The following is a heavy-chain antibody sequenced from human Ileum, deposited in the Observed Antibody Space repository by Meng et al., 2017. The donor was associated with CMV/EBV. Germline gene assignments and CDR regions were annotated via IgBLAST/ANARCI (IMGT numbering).Heavy chain of an antibody. Sequence: GESLKISCAASGFTFSSYAMHWVRQAPGKGLEWVAVISYDGSNKYYADSVKGRFTISRDNSKNTLYLQMSSLRSEDTAVYFCARVGTLIFCFDSWGQGTLVTVSS. J-gene: IGHJ4*02. D-gene: IGHD3/OR15-3a*01. CDR2: ISYDGSNK. CDR3: ARVGTLIFCFDS. CDR1: GFTFSSYA. V-gene: IGHV3-30-3*01.